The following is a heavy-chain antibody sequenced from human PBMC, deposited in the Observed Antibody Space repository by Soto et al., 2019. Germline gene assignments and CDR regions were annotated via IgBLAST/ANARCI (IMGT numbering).Heavy chain of an antibody. CDR3: ARVFRYSGYATPYYYYMDV. V-gene: IGHV3-7*01. CDR2: IKQDGSEK. CDR1: GFTFSSYW. J-gene: IGHJ6*03. Sequence: GGSLRLSCAASGFTFSSYWMSWVRQAPGKGLEWVANIKQDGSEKYYVDSVKGRFTISRDNAKNSLYLQMNSLRAEDTAGYYWARVFRYSGYATPYYYYMDVWGKGTTVTVSS. D-gene: IGHD5-12*01.